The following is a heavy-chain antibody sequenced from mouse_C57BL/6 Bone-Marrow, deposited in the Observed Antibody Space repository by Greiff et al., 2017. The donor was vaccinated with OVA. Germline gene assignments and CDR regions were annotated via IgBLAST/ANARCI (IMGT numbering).Heavy chain of an antibody. CDR1: GFTFTDYY. V-gene: IGHV1-36*01. J-gene: IGHJ4*01. Sequence: VQLQQSGPVLVKPGPSVKISCKASGFTFTDYYMHWVKQSPGKSLEWIGLVYPYNGGTSYNQKFKGKATLTVDTSSRPAYMELNSLPSEDSAVYYCARIDYDEGVDAMDYWGQGTAVTVSS. D-gene: IGHD2-4*01. CDR3: ARIDYDEGVDAMDY. CDR2: VYPYNGGT.